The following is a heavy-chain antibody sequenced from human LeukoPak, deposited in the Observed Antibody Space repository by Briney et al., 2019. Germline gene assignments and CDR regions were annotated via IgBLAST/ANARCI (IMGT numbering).Heavy chain of an antibody. Sequence: SVKVSCKASGGTFKNYAISWVRQAPGQGLEWMGGILPIFGTTNYAQKFQARVTITADESTSTAYMEMSSLRSEDTAVYYCARVGVVISTEYYFDYWGQGTLVTVSS. CDR3: ARVGVVISTEYYFDY. J-gene: IGHJ4*02. D-gene: IGHD3-3*01. V-gene: IGHV1-69*13. CDR2: ILPIFGTT. CDR1: GGTFKNYA.